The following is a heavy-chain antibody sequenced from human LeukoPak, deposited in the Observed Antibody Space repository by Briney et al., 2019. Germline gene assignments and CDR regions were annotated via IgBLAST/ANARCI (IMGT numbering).Heavy chain of an antibody. CDR2: INHSGST. J-gene: IGHJ2*01. V-gene: IGHV4-34*01. Sequence: PSETLSLTCAVYGGSFSGYYWSWIRQPPGKGLEWIGEINHSGSTNYNPSLKSRVTISVDTSKNQFSLKLSSVTAADTAVYYCARGRVAAAGRSRYFDLWGRGTLVTVSS. CDR1: GGSFSGYY. CDR3: ARGRVAAAGRSRYFDL. D-gene: IGHD6-13*01.